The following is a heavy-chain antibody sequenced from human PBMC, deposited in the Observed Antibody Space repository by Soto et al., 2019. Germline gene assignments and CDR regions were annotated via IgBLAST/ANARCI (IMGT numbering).Heavy chain of an antibody. CDR3: ARERHLNSPSDAFDL. D-gene: IGHD1-7*01. CDR1: GSNFIAQH. V-gene: IGHV1-2*02. J-gene: IGHJ3*01. CDR2: MNPKSGGS. Sequence: QVHLVQSGAEVKKPGASVKVSCMASGSNFIAQHIHWVRQAPGLGLEWMGKMNPKSGGSDYAQEFQGRVTVTRDTSISTVYMELTSLKSDDTAVYYCARERHLNSPSDAFDLWGQGTMVIVSS.